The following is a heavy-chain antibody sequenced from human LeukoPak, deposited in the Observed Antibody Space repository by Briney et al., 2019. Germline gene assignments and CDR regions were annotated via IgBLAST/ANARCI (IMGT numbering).Heavy chain of an antibody. CDR1: GFTVSSNY. Sequence: QPWGSLRLSCAASGFTVSSNYMSWVRQAPGKGLEWVSVIYSGGSTYYADSVKGRFTISRDNSKNTLYLQMNSLRAEDTAVYYCARARSRITGTTDWGQGTLVTVSS. V-gene: IGHV3-66*01. CDR3: ARARSRITGTTD. CDR2: IYSGGST. J-gene: IGHJ4*02. D-gene: IGHD1-20*01.